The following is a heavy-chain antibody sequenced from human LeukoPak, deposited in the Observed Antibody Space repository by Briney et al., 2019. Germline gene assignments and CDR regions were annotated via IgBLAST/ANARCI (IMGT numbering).Heavy chain of an antibody. CDR1: GGSISSYY. CDR2: IYHSGST. Sequence: SETLSLTCTVSGGSISSYYWSWIRQPPGKGLEWIGSIYHSGSTYYNPSLKSRVTISVDTSKNQFSLKLSSVTAADTAVYYCARMGNWFDPWGQGTLVTVSS. V-gene: IGHV4-59*08. D-gene: IGHD3-16*01. CDR3: ARMGNWFDP. J-gene: IGHJ5*02.